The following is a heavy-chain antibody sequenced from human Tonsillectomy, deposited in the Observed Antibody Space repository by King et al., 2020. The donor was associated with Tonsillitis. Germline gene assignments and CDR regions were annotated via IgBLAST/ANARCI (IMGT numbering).Heavy chain of an antibody. V-gene: IGHV3-23*04. D-gene: IGHD2-21*01. Sequence: VQLVESGGGLVQPGGSLRLSCAASGFTFSSHAMSWVRQAPGKGLEWVSGISGNGGNTYYADSVKGRFTISRDNSKNTLYLQMNSLRAEDTAVYYCAKDLSLMVVVNGYFDYWGEGTLVTVSS. CDR2: ISGNGGNT. CDR3: AKDLSLMVVVNGYFDY. CDR1: GFTFSSHA. J-gene: IGHJ4*02.